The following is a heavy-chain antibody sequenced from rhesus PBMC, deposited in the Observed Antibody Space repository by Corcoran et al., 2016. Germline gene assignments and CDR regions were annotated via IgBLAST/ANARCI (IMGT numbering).Heavy chain of an antibody. D-gene: IGHD4-23*01. J-gene: IGHJ4*01. CDR2: IGGSSGRP. V-gene: IGHV4-165*02. CDR3: ARYSNYIDY. Sequence: QVQLQESGPGLVKPSETLSLPCAVSVGSISGSFWNWIRQPPGPGLEWLGYIGGSSGRPYNNPSLKSRVTISTDTSKNQFSRKLSSVTAADTAVYYCARYSNYIDYWGQGVLVTVSS. CDR1: VGSISGSF.